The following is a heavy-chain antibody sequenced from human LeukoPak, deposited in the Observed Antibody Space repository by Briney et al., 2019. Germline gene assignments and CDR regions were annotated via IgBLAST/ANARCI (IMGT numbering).Heavy chain of an antibody. CDR1: GGSFSGYY. D-gene: IGHD6-6*01. Sequence: SETLSLTCAVYGGSFSGYYWSWIRQPPGKGLEWIGEINHSGSTNYNPSLESRVTISVDTSKNQFSLKLSSVTAADTAVYYCARSWPYDRGGRGAARRSTNNWFDPWGQGTLVTVSS. CDR3: ARSWPYDRGGRGAARRSTNNWFDP. CDR2: INHSGST. V-gene: IGHV4-34*01. J-gene: IGHJ5*02.